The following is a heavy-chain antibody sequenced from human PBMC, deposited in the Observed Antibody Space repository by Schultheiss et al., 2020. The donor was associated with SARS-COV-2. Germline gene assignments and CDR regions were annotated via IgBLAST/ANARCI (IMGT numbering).Heavy chain of an antibody. J-gene: IGHJ6*02. CDR2: IIPIFGIA. V-gene: IGHV1-69*13. Sequence: SVKVSCKASGGTFSSYAISWVRQAPGQGLEWMGRIIPIFGIANYAQKFQGRVTITADESTSTAYMELSSLRSEDTAVYYCASRTGIWSVGATPSHYYYYYGMDVWGQGTTVTVSS. D-gene: IGHD1-26*01. CDR3: ASRTGIWSVGATPSHYYYYYGMDV. CDR1: GGTFSSYA.